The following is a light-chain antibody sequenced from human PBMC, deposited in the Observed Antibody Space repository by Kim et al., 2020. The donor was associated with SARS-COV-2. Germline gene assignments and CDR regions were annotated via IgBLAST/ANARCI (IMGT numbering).Light chain of an antibody. CDR2: AAS. V-gene: IGKV1D-16*01. J-gene: IGKJ1*01. CDR3: QQYDSYPRT. CDR1: QGISSW. Sequence: DIQMTQSPSSLFASVGDSVTITCRASQGISSWLAWYQQRPGKAPKSLIYAASTLQTGVPSRFSGSGSGTDFTLTISGLQPEEFATYYCQQYDSYPRTFGQGTKVDIK.